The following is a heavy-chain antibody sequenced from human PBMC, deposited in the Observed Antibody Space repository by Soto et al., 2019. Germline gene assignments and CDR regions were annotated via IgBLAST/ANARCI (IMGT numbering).Heavy chain of an antibody. CDR3: ARDIESVTAKHFFYYYAMDV. J-gene: IGHJ6*02. Sequence: ASVKVSCKASGFTFSNYGLNWVRQAPGQGLEWMGWVSANNGHTNYAQNLQGRVSMTTDTSTSTAYMELRGLTFDDTAVYYCARDIESVTAKHFFYYYAMDVWGQGATVTVSS. D-gene: IGHD2-8*01. CDR2: VSANNGHT. CDR1: GFTFSNYG. V-gene: IGHV1-18*01.